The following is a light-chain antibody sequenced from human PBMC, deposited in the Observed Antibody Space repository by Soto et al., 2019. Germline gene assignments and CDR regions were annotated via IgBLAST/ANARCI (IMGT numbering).Light chain of an antibody. Sequence: QSVLTQPPSASGTPGQRVTISCSGSSSNIGSYYVYWYQHLPGTAPKLLIYRNDQRPSGVPDRFSGSKSGTSASLAISGLRSEVEADYYCAAWDDSLRDVVFGGGTKVTVL. CDR2: RND. CDR1: SSNIGSYY. V-gene: IGLV1-47*01. J-gene: IGLJ2*01. CDR3: AAWDDSLRDVV.